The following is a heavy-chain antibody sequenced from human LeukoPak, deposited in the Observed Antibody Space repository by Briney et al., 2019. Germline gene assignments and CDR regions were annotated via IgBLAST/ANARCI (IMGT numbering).Heavy chain of an antibody. CDR2: INHSGST. Sequence: SETLSLTCAVYGGSFSGYYWSWIRQPPGKGLEWIGEINHSGSTNYNPSLKSRVTISVDTSKNQFSLKLSSGTAADTAVYYCARGSIVATIVPFDYWGQGTLVTVSS. J-gene: IGHJ4*02. CDR3: ARGSIVATIVPFDY. D-gene: IGHD5-12*01. CDR1: GGSFSGYY. V-gene: IGHV4-34*01.